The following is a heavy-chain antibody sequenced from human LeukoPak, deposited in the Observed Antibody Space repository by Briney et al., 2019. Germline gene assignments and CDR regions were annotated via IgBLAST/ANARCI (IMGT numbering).Heavy chain of an antibody. CDR2: IYYSGST. CDR1: GGSISSGGYY. V-gene: IGHV4-31*03. Sequence: SETLSLTCTVSGGSISSGGYYWSWIRQHPGKGLEWIGYIYYSGSTYYNPSLKSRVTISVDTSKNQFSLELSSVTAADTAVYSCARCKGFGEFRPYWYFDLWGRGTLVTVSS. J-gene: IGHJ2*01. CDR3: ARCKGFGEFRPYWYFDL. D-gene: IGHD3-10*01.